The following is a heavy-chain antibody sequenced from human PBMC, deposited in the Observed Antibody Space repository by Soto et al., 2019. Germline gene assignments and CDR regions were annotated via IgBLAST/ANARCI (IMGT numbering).Heavy chain of an antibody. CDR1: GGSFSGYY. Sequence: PSETLSLTCAVYGGSFSGYYWSWIRQPPGKGLEWIGEIYHSGSTNYNPSLKSRVTISVDKPKNQFSLKLSSVTAADTAVYYCARSPDSSGYYPRRYYYGMDVWGQGTTVTVSS. D-gene: IGHD3-22*01. CDR2: IYHSGST. J-gene: IGHJ6*02. V-gene: IGHV4-34*01. CDR3: ARSPDSSGYYPRRYYYGMDV.